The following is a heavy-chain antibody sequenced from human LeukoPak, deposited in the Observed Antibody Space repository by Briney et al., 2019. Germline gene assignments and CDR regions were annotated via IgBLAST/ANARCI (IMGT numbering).Heavy chain of an antibody. CDR1: GYTFTSYY. CDR2: INPSGGST. D-gene: IGHD6-6*01. V-gene: IGHV1-46*01. Sequence: ASVKVSCKASGYTFTSYYMHWVRQAPGQGLEWMGIINPSGGSTSYAQKFQGRVTMTRDTSKNQFSLKLTSVTAADTAVYYCARTPSSITSSRWFDPWGQGTLVTVSS. CDR3: ARTPSSITSSRWFDP. J-gene: IGHJ5*02.